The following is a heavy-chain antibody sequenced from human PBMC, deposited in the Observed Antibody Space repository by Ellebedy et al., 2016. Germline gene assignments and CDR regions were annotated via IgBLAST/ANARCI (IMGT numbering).Heavy chain of an antibody. J-gene: IGHJ4*02. CDR1: RFTFYTYT. Sequence: GESLKISCTDSRFTFYTYTMNWVRQAPGKGLHWVSGISTSGGTAYYADSVRGRFTISRDNSKNTLYLQMTSLRGDDTAVYYCAKTGYTSSRDFDSWGQGTLVTVSS. CDR2: ISTSGGTA. D-gene: IGHD6-13*01. V-gene: IGHV3-23*01. CDR3: AKTGYTSSRDFDS.